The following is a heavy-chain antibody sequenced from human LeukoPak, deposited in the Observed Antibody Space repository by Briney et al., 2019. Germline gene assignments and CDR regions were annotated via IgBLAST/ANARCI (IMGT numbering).Heavy chain of an antibody. CDR3: ARQYNWNDGFTPGSRYYFDY. CDR1: GYSFTSYW. V-gene: IGHV5-51*01. CDR2: IYPGDSDT. D-gene: IGHD1-1*01. Sequence: GESLKISCKGSGYSFTSYWIGWVRQMPGKGLEWMGIIYPGDSDTRYSPSFQGQVTISADKSISTAYLRWSSLKASNTAMYYCARQYNWNDGFTPGSRYYFDYWGQGTLVTVSS. J-gene: IGHJ4*02.